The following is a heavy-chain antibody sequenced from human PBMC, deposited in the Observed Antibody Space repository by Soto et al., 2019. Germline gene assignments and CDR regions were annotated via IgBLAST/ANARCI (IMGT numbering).Heavy chain of an antibody. Sequence: ASVKVSCKVSGYTLIELSMHWVRQAPVKGLEWMARFDPESGEAIYAQKFQGRVTMTEDTSTDTAYMELSSLRSEDTAVYYCATDHQWLGDYYYGMDVWGQGTTVNVSS. CDR3: ATDHQWLGDYYYGMDV. CDR2: FDPESGEA. CDR1: GYTLIELS. V-gene: IGHV1-24*01. D-gene: IGHD6-19*01. J-gene: IGHJ6*02.